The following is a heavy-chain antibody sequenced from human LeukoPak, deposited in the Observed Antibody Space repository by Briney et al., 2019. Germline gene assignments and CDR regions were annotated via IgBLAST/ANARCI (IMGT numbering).Heavy chain of an antibody. D-gene: IGHD5-12*01. Sequence: ASVKVSCKASGYTFTSYGISWVRQAPGQGLEWMGWISAYNGNTNYAQKLQGRVTMTTDTSTSTAYMELRSLRSDDTAVYYCARVRGKHPGGYEFHYWGQGTLVTVSS. CDR1: GYTFTSYG. CDR3: ARVRGKHPGGYEFHY. CDR2: ISAYNGNT. J-gene: IGHJ4*02. V-gene: IGHV1-18*01.